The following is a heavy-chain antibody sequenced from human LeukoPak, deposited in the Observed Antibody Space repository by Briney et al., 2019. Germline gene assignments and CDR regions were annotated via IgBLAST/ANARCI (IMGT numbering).Heavy chain of an antibody. CDR1: GGSISSYY. Sequence: SETLSLTCSVSGGSISSYYWSWIRQPPGKGLEWIGYIFYSGRTSYNPSLKSRVTISVDTSKNHFSLKLSSVTAADTAVYYCARDIAARSALGYYYYMDVWGKGTTVTVSS. CDR2: IFYSGRT. J-gene: IGHJ6*03. V-gene: IGHV4-59*12. CDR3: ARDIAARSALGYYYYMDV. D-gene: IGHD6-6*01.